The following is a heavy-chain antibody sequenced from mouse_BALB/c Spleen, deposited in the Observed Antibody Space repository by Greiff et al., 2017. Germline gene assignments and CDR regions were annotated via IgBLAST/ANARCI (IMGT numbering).Heavy chain of an antibody. Sequence: EVMLVESGGGLVKLGGSLKLSCAASGFTFSSYYMSWVRKTPEKRLELVAAINSNGGSTYYPDTVKGRFTFSRDNAKNTLYLQMSSLKSEDTALYYCARYGNYGGFAYWGQGTLVTVSA. CDR1: GFTFSSYY. CDR2: INSNGGST. J-gene: IGHJ3*01. CDR3: ARYGNYGGFAY. D-gene: IGHD2-1*01. V-gene: IGHV5-6-2*01.